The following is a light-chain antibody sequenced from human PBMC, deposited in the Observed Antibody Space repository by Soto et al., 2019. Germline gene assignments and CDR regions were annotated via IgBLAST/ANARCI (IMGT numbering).Light chain of an antibody. J-gene: IGKJ5*01. V-gene: IGKV1-13*02. CDR3: HPRA. CDR1: QAIRSA. CDR2: DAS. Sequence: AIQLTQSPSSLSSSVGDRVTITCRASQAIRSALGWYQQKPGKVPKLLIYDASTLESGVPSRFSGSGSETEFTLTISRLQPDDFATYFCHPRAFGQGTRLEIK.